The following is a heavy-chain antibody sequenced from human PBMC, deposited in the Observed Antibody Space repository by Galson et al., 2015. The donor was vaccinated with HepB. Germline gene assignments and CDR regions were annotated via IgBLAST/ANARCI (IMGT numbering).Heavy chain of an antibody. CDR2: IIPIFGRA. Sequence: SVKVSCKASGGTFSSYVISWMRQAPGQGLEWMGGIIPIFGRANYAQKFQGRVTITADESTGTAYMELSGLRSEDTAVYYCARQPHYYDKSLDHWGQGTLVTVSS. CDR1: GGTFSSYV. J-gene: IGHJ4*02. CDR3: ARQPHYYDKSLDH. V-gene: IGHV1-69*13. D-gene: IGHD3-22*01.